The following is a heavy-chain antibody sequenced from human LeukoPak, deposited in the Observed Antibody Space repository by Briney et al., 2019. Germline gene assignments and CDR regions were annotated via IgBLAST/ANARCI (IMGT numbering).Heavy chain of an antibody. CDR2: INGNGAST. CDR3: AKDQGYSYYYLDY. J-gene: IGHJ4*02. V-gene: IGHV3-23*01. D-gene: IGHD5-18*01. CDR1: GFTFNTHA. Sequence: GGSLRLSCAASGFTFNTHAMSWVRQAPGKGLEWVSGINGNGASTYYSDSVKGRFTISRDNSKNTLYLQMSSLRAGDTAVYYCAKDQGYSYYYLDYWGQGTLVTVSS.